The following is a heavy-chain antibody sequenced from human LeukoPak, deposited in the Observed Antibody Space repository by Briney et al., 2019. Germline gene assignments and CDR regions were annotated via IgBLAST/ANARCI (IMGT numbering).Heavy chain of an antibody. CDR2: IYPGDSDT. CDR3: ATAPYSSGGSCYYFDY. CDR1: GYSFTSYR. V-gene: IGHV5-51*01. Sequence: PGEPLKFSCKGSGYSFTSYRIGWVRQMPGKGLEWMGIIYPGDSDTRYSPSFQGQVTISADKSISRASLQWSRLKASDTSRYYCATAPYSSGGSCYYFDYWGQGTLVTVSS. D-gene: IGHD2-15*01. J-gene: IGHJ4*02.